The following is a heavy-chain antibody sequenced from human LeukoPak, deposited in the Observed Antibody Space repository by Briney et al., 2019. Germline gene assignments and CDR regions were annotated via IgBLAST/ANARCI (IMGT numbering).Heavy chain of an antibody. V-gene: IGHV4-34*01. CDR3: ARAGSITIFGVVITRRVWFDP. CDR1: GGSFSGYY. D-gene: IGHD3-3*01. CDR2: INHSGST. J-gene: IGHJ5*02. Sequence: PSETLSLTCAVYGGSFSGYYWSWIRQPPGKGLEWIGEINHSGSTNYNPSLKSRVTISVDTSKNQFSLKLSSVTAADTAVYYCARAGSITIFGVVITRRVWFDPWGQGTLVTVSS.